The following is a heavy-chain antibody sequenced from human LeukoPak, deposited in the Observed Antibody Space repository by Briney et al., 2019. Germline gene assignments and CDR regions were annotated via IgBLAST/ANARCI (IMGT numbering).Heavy chain of an antibody. V-gene: IGHV3-72*01. CDR3: ADLGATL. J-gene: IGHJ4*02. CDR1: GFTFSDHY. CDR2: IRNKANAYTT. Sequence: PGGSLRLSCAASGFTFSDHYMDWVRQAPGKGLEWVGHIRNKANAYTTYYAASVKGRFTISRDDSKNSLYLQMNSLKTEDTAVYCCADLGATLWGQGTLVNVSS. D-gene: IGHD1-26*01.